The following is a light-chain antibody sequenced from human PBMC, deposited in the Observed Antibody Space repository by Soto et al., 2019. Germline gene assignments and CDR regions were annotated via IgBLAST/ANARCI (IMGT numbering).Light chain of an antibody. V-gene: IGLV2-23*01. CDR3: CSYAGSSTSYV. Sequence: QSVLTQPASVSGSPGQSITISCTGTSSDVGSYNLVSWYQQHPGKAPKLMIYEGSKRPSGVSNRFSGSKSGNTASLTISGLQADDEADYYCCSYAGSSTSYVFGTGTKVTV. CDR1: SSDVGSYNL. CDR2: EGS. J-gene: IGLJ1*01.